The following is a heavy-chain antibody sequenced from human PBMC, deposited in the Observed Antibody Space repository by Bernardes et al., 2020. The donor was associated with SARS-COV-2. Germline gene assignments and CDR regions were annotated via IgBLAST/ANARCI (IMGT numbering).Heavy chain of an antibody. CDR3: ATVVGQFGYVYQAMDV. CDR2: ISYDGKNR. V-gene: IGHV3-30*03. Sequence: GGSLRLSCAASGINFNRYGMHWVRQAPGKGLEWAAHISYDGKNRQYADSVRGRFTISRDSSKSTLYLQMNDLRPEDTALYYCATVVGQFGYVYQAMDVWGPGTTVIVSS. CDR1: GINFNRYG. J-gene: IGHJ6*02. D-gene: IGHD3-10*01.